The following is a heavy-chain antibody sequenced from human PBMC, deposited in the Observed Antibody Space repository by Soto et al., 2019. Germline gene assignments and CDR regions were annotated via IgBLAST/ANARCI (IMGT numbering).Heavy chain of an antibody. V-gene: IGHV1-2*02. Sequence: ASVKVSCKASGYIFTGYHRHWVRQAPGRGLEWMGWINPNSVDTEYAQNFQGRVTMTRDTSFNLVYMEMSGLMSDDTAVYYCARDARGTRGFDEMDIWGQGTTVTVSS. D-gene: IGHD3-9*01. CDR2: INPNSVDT. CDR1: GYIFTGYH. CDR3: ARDARGTRGFDEMDI. J-gene: IGHJ6*02.